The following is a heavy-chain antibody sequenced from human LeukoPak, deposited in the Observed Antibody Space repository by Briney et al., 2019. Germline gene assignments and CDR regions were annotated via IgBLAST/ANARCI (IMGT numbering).Heavy chain of an antibody. Sequence: GGSLRLSCAASGFTFSSYSMNWVRQAPGKGLEWVSSIRSSANYINYADSAKGRFTISRDNAKNSLFLQMNSLRAEDTAIYYCARDSLTLIVGRQRRGLDYWGQGTLVTVSS. D-gene: IGHD3-22*01. CDR3: ARDSLTLIVGRQRRGLDY. J-gene: IGHJ4*02. V-gene: IGHV3-21*01. CDR2: IRSSANYI. CDR1: GFTFSSYS.